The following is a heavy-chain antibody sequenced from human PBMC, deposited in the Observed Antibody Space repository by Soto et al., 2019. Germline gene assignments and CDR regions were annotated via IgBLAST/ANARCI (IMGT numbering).Heavy chain of an antibody. CDR2: INPSGGST. D-gene: IGHD2-8*01. J-gene: IGHJ4*02. CDR1: GYTFTSYY. CDR3: ARDIFPMVYAINRFDY. V-gene: IGHV1-46*01. Sequence: ASVKVSCKASGYTFTSYYMHWVRQAPGQGLEWMGIINPSGGSTSYAQKFQGRVTMTRDTSTSTVYMELSSLRSEDTAVYYCARDIFPMVYAINRFDYWGQGTLVTVSS.